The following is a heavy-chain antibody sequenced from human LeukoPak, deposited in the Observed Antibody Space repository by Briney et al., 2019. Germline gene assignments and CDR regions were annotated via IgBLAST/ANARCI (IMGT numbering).Heavy chain of an antibody. Sequence: QAGGSLRLSCAASGFTFSTYAMHWGRQPPGKGLEWVSAISGSGGATYHADADSVKGRFIISRDNSKNTLYLQINSLRVEDTAVYYCAKDGYNYDSSGHFDYWGQGTLVTVSS. D-gene: IGHD3-22*01. CDR2: ISGSGGAT. J-gene: IGHJ4*02. CDR1: GFTFSTYA. V-gene: IGHV3-23*01. CDR3: AKDGYNYDSSGHFDY.